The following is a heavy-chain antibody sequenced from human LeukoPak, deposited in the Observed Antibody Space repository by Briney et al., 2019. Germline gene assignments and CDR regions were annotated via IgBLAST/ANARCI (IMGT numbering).Heavy chain of an antibody. CDR3: AELGITMIGGV. CDR2: IKEDGSEK. V-gene: IGHV3-7*01. D-gene: IGHD3-10*02. J-gene: IGHJ6*04. CDR1: GFTFSHYW. Sequence: GGSLRLSCAPSGFTFSHYWMSWVRQAPGKGLEWVANIKEDGSEKYYVDPVKGRFTISRDNAKNSLSLQVNSLRAEDTAVYYCAELGITMIGGVWGKGTTVTISS.